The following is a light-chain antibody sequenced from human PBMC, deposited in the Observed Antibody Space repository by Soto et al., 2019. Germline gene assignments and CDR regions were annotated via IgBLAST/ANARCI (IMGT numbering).Light chain of an antibody. J-gene: IGKJ1*01. CDR3: QQYDNWPPWT. CDR1: QTISSW. CDR2: AAS. Sequence: DIQMTQSPSTLSGSVGDRFTITGRGSQTISSWLAWYQQKPGKAPTLLIYAASTLQSGVPSRFSGSGSGTEFTLTTSSLRSEDFAIYYCQQYDNWPPWTFGQGTKVEIK. V-gene: IGKV1-5*01.